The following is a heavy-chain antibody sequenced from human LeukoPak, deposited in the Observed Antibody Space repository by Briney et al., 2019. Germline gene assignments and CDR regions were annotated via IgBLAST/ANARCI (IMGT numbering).Heavy chain of an antibody. CDR2: MNPNSGNT. CDR1: GYTFTSYD. CDR3: ARGGIGYCSRISCYDTDY. J-gene: IGHJ4*02. D-gene: IGHD2-2*01. Sequence: GASVKVSCKASGYTFTSYDINWVRQATGQGLEWMGWMNPNSGNTGYAQKFQGRVTMTRNTSISTAYMELSSLRSEDTAVYYCARGGIGYCSRISCYDTDYWGQGTLVIVSS. V-gene: IGHV1-8*01.